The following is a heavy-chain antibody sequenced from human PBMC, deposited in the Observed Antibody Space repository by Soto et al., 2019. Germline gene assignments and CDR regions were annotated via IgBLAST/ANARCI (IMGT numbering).Heavy chain of an antibody. CDR2: ISVSGDST. CDR3: AKIFRYGDPEY. D-gene: IGHD2-21*02. J-gene: IGHJ4*02. V-gene: IGHV3-23*01. CDR1: GFTFSSYA. Sequence: EVQLLESGGGLVQPGGSLRLSCAASGFTFSSYAMSCVRQAPGKGLEWVSGISVSGDSTYYAGSVKGRFTISRDNSKSTLYLQMNSLRAEDTAVYYCAKIFRYGDPEYWGQGALVTGSS.